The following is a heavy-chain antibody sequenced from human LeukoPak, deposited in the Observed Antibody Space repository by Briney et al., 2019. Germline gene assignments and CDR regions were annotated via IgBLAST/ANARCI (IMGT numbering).Heavy chain of an antibody. Sequence: QSGGSLRLSCAAYGFIFRNYWMNWVRQAPGKGLEWVAVISYDGSNKYYADSVKGRFTISRDNSKNTLYLQMNSLRAEDTAVYYCAKVATAAGIDCWGQGTLVTVSS. V-gene: IGHV3-30*18. J-gene: IGHJ4*02. CDR3: AKVATAAGIDC. CDR1: GFIFRNYW. CDR2: ISYDGSNK. D-gene: IGHD6-13*01.